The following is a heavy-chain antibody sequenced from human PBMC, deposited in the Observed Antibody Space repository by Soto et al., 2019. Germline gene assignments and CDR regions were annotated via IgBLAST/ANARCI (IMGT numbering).Heavy chain of an antibody. D-gene: IGHD3-3*01. CDR1: GGTFSSYA. CDR3: ARGILEWFRASYYYYGMDV. Sequence: QVQLVQSGAEVKKPGSSVKVSCKASGGTFSSYAISWVRQAPGQGLEWMGGIIPIFGTANYAQKFQGRVTITADESTSTAYMELSSLRSEDTAVYYCARGILEWFRASYYYYGMDVWGQGTTVTVSS. V-gene: IGHV1-69*12. J-gene: IGHJ6*02. CDR2: IIPIFGTA.